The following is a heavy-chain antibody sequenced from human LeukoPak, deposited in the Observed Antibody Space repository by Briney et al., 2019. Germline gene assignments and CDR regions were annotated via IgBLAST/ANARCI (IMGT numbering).Heavy chain of an antibody. D-gene: IGHD3-3*01. Sequence: PSETLSLTCTVSGSSISSAYYWGWIRQPPGKGLEWIGNMYHSGNTYYNPSLKSRVTMSVDTSKNQFSLRLTSVTAADTAVYYCAGDFWSGYYFRDWGQGTLVTVSS. J-gene: IGHJ4*02. CDR3: AGDFWSGYYFRD. CDR2: MYHSGNT. V-gene: IGHV4-38-2*02. CDR1: GSSISSAYY.